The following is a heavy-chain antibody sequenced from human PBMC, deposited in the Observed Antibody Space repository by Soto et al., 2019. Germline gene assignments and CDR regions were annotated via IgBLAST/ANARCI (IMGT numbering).Heavy chain of an antibody. CDR1: GFTFSSYA. V-gene: IGHV3-23*01. CDR3: AKGPGLYSDFDY. J-gene: IGHJ4*02. D-gene: IGHD2-8*01. CDR2: ISGSDGST. Sequence: GGSLRLSCTASGFTFSSYAMSWVRQAPGKGLDWVSAISGSDGSTYYADSVKGRFTISRDNSKNTQYLQMNSLRAEDTAVYYCAKGPGLYSDFDYSCQGPFVSVST.